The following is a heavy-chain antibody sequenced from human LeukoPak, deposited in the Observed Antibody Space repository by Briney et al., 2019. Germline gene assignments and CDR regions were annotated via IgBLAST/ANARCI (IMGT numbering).Heavy chain of an antibody. Sequence: PGGSLKLSCAASGFTFSGSAMHWVRQASGKGLEWVGRIRSKANNYATAYAASVKGRFTISREDSKNTAYLQMNSLKTEDTAVYYCATTYDLRGRSPDYWGQGTLVTVSS. CDR1: GFTFSGSA. CDR3: ATTYDLRGRSPDY. D-gene: IGHD3-3*01. J-gene: IGHJ4*02. CDR2: IRSKANNYAT. V-gene: IGHV3-73*01.